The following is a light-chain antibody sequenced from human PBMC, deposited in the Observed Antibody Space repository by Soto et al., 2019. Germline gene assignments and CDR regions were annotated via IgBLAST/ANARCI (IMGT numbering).Light chain of an antibody. CDR1: QSATSW. J-gene: IGKJ1*01. V-gene: IGKV1-5*03. CDR2: QAS. Sequence: DIQMTQSPSTLSASVGDRVTITCRASQSATSWLAWYQQKPGKAPKLLIFQASSLESGVPARFSGSGSGTEFNLTISSLQPDDFATYYCQQYNSYPRTFGQGTKVEIK. CDR3: QQYNSYPRT.